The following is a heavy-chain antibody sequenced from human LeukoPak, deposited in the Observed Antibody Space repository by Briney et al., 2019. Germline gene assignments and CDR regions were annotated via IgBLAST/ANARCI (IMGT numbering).Heavy chain of an antibody. D-gene: IGHD6-19*01. J-gene: IGHJ4*02. CDR3: AKDKSIAVAGTAEIDY. Sequence: QPGGSLRLSCAAFGFTFSSYGMHWVRQAPGKGLEWVAVISYDGSEKYYADSVQGRFTISRDNSKNTLSLQMNSLRAEDTAVFYCAKDKSIAVAGTAEIDYWGQGTLVTVSS. V-gene: IGHV3-30*18. CDR2: ISYDGSEK. CDR1: GFTFSSYG.